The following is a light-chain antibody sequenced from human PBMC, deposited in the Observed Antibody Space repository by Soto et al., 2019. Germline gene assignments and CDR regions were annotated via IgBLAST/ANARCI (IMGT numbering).Light chain of an antibody. J-gene: IGKJ1*01. CDR2: GAS. CDR3: HHYET. Sequence: EVVVTQSPATLSVSPGERATLSCRASQSVSSNLAWYQQKPGQAPRLLIYGASSRATGIPDRFSGSGSGTEFTLTISRLEPEDVTVYYCHHYETFGQVTKVDIK. V-gene: IGKV3D-15*01. CDR1: QSVSSN.